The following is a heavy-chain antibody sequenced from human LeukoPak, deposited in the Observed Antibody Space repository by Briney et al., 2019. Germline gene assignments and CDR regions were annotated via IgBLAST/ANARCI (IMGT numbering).Heavy chain of an antibody. CDR3: AKGPQLWLEVDFDY. Sequence: AGGSLRLSCAASGFTFSSYAMSWVRQAPGKGLEWVSAISGSGGSTYYADSVKGRFTISRDNSKNTLYLQMNSLRAEDTAVYYCAKGPQLWLEVDFDYWGQGTLVTVSS. D-gene: IGHD5-18*01. CDR1: GFTFSSYA. CDR2: ISGSGGST. V-gene: IGHV3-23*01. J-gene: IGHJ4*02.